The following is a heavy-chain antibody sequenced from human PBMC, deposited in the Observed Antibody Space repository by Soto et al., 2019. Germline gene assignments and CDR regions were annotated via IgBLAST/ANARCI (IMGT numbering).Heavy chain of an antibody. J-gene: IGHJ4*02. CDR2: IDPSDSYT. Sequence: PGESLKISCKGSGYSFTSYWISWVRQMPGKGLEWMGRIDPSDSYTNYSPSFQGHVTISADKSISTAYLQWSSLKASDTAMYYCARLTMRAAAGTGIDYWGQGTLVTVSS. D-gene: IGHD6-13*01. CDR3: ARLTMRAAAGTGIDY. CDR1: GYSFTSYW. V-gene: IGHV5-10-1*01.